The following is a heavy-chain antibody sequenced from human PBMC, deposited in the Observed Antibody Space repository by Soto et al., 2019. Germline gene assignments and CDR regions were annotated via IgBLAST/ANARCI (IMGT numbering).Heavy chain of an antibody. V-gene: IGHV3-23*01. CDR2: ISGSGGST. J-gene: IGHJ6*02. Sequence: GGSLRLSCAASGFTFSSYAMSWVRQAPGKGLEWVSAISGSGGSTYYADSVKGRFTTSRDNSKNTLYLQMNSLRAEDTAVYYCAKGDYCSGGSCPQKTRPDVWGQGTTVTVSS. CDR1: GFTFSSYA. D-gene: IGHD2-15*01. CDR3: AKGDYCSGGSCPQKTRPDV.